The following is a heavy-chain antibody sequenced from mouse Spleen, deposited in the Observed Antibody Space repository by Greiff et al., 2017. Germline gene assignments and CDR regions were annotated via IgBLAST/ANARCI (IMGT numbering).Heavy chain of an antibody. CDR3: ARSWLPQSFDV. D-gene: IGHD2-2*01. CDR2: ISNLAYSI. CDR1: GFTFSDYG. V-gene: IGHV5-15*01. J-gene: IGHJ1*01. Sequence: EVKLMESGGGLVKPGGSLKLSCAASGFTFSDYGMAWVRQAPGKGPEWVAFISNLAYSIYYADTVTGRFTISRENAKNTLYLEMSSLRSEDTAMYYCARSWLPQSFDVWGAGTTVTVSS.